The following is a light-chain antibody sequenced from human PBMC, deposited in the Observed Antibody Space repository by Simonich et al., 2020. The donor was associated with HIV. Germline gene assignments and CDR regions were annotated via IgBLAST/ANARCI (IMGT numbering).Light chain of an antibody. V-gene: IGLV3-1*01. Sequence: SYELTQPPSVSVSPGQTASITCSGEKLGDKYACWYQQKPGQSPVLVIYQDSKRHSGIPERFSGSNSGNTATLTISGTQAMDEADYYCQAWDSSTDVVFGGGTKLTVL. CDR2: QDS. J-gene: IGLJ2*01. CDR3: QAWDSSTDVV. CDR1: KLGDKY.